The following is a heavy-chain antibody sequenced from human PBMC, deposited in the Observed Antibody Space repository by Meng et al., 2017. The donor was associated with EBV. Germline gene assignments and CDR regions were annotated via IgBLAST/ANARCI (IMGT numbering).Heavy chain of an antibody. J-gene: IGHJ4*02. V-gene: IGHV1-3*01. CDR3: VRGPPVGVPGPGDY. CDR1: GYAFTSYI. D-gene: IGHD2-21*01. Sequence: QVRLLRLGAGGKNPGASVKVSCKASGYAFTSYILHWVRQAPGQRLEWMGWINVGFGYTKYSQKFQGRVTISSDTSATTGYMELSSLRSEDTAVYYCVRGPPVGVPGPGDYWGQGTLVTVSS. CDR2: INVGFGYT.